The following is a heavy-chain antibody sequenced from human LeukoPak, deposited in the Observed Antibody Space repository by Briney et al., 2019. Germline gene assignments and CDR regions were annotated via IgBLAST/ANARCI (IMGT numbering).Heavy chain of an antibody. Sequence: GASVKVSCKTSGGTFSTYAITWVRQTPGQGLEWMGGIIPMFGTANYAQKFQDRVTITADKSTSTAYMELSSLRSEDTAVYYCARARGYCSGGSCYEANWFDPWGQGTLVTVSS. D-gene: IGHD2-15*01. V-gene: IGHV1-69*06. CDR1: GGTFSTYA. CDR2: IIPMFGTA. J-gene: IGHJ5*02. CDR3: ARARGYCSGGSCYEANWFDP.